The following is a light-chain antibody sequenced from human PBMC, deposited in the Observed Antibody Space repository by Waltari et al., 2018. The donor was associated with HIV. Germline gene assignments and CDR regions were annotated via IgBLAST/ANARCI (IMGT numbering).Light chain of an antibody. CDR3: GTWDTSLSAGV. CDR1: SSNIGNNY. J-gene: IGLJ3*02. CDR2: DSN. V-gene: IGLV1-51*01. Sequence: SVLTQPPSVSAAPRQKVVISCSGSSSNIGNNYVSWFQQLPGTAPKFIIYDSNKRPSGIPDRFSGSRSGTSATLSITGLQSGDEADYYCGTWDTSLSAGVFGGGTKVTVL.